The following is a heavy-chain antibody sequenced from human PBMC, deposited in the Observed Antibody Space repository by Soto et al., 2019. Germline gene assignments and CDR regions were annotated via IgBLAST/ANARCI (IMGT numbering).Heavy chain of an antibody. CDR1: GGSISSSSYY. V-gene: IGHV4-39*01. J-gene: IGHJ6*03. CDR2: IYYSGST. Sequence: QLQLQESGPGLVKPSETLSLTCTVSGGSISSSSYYWGWIRQPPGKGLEWIGSIYYSGSTYYNPSLKSRVTISVETSKIQFSLKLSSVTDADTAVYYCARHVAYYDILTGYSYYYYMDVWGKGTTVTVSS. CDR3: ARHVAYYDILTGYSYYYYMDV. D-gene: IGHD3-9*01.